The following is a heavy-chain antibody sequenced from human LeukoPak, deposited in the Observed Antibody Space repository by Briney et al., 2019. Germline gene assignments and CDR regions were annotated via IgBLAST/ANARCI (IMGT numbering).Heavy chain of an antibody. CDR2: IYTSGST. Sequence: SETLSLTCTVSGGSISSGSYYWNWIRQPAGKGLEWIGRIYTSGSTNCNPSLKSRVTISVDTSKNQFSLKLSSVTAADTAVYYCARDRGVRYSYGPRYYYYGMDVWGQGTTVTVSS. D-gene: IGHD5-18*01. CDR3: ARDRGVRYSYGPRYYYYGMDV. V-gene: IGHV4-61*02. CDR1: GGSISSGSYY. J-gene: IGHJ6*02.